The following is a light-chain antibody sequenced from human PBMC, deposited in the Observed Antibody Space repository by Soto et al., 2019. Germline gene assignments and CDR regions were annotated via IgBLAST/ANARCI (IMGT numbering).Light chain of an antibody. CDR1: SSDVGGYNY. CDR3: SSYTSSSTVV. J-gene: IGLJ2*01. V-gene: IGLV2-14*01. Sequence: QSALTQPASVSGSPGQSITISCTGTSSDVGGYNYVSWYQQHPGKAPKLMIYEDSHRPSGVANRFSGSKSGNTASLTISGLQAEEEADYYCSSYTSSSTVVFGGGTKLTVL. CDR2: EDS.